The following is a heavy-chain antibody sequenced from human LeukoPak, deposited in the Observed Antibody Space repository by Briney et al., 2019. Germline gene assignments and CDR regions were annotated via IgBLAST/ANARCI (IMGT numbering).Heavy chain of an antibody. D-gene: IGHD2-15*01. CDR1: GFTFSSYS. J-gene: IGHJ5*02. CDR2: ISSSSYI. V-gene: IGHV3-21*01. CDR3: ARDYCSGGSCYSGFDP. Sequence: PGGSLRLSCAASGFTFSSYSMNWVRQAPGKGLEWASSISSSSYIYYADSVKGRFTISRDNAKNSLYLQVNSLRAEDTAVYYCARDYCSGGSCYSGFDPWGQGTLVTVSS.